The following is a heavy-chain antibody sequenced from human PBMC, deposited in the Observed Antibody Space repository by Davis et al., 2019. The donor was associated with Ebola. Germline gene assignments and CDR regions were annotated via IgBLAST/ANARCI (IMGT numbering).Heavy chain of an antibody. CDR2: IYNSGST. CDR3: ARLSMATRQPRFDY. V-gene: IGHV4-39*07. J-gene: IGHJ4*02. CDR1: GGSISSSSYY. D-gene: IGHD6-6*01. Sequence: PSETLSLTCTVSGGSISSSSYYWGWIRQPPGKGLAWIGSIYNSGSTYYNPSLKSRVTISVDTSKNQFSLNLSSVTAADTAVYYCARLSMATRQPRFDYWGQGTLVTVSS.